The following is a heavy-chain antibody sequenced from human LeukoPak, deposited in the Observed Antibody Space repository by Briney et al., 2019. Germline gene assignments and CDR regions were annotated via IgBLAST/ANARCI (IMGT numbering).Heavy chain of an antibody. V-gene: IGHV1-2*06. CDR3: ASPRDDSSSWFLSYYYGMDV. CDR2: INPNSGGT. CDR1: GYTFTGYY. Sequence: GASVKVSCKASGYTFTGYYMHWVRQAPGQGLEWMGRINPNSGGTNYAQKFQGRVTMTRDTSISTAYMELSRLRSDDTAVYYCASPRDDSSSWFLSYYYGMDVWGQGTTVTVSS. D-gene: IGHD6-13*01. J-gene: IGHJ6*02.